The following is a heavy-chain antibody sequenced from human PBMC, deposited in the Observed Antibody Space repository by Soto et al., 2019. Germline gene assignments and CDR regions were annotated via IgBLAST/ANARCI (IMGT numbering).Heavy chain of an antibody. J-gene: IGHJ6*02. CDR3: AIDRPARPERDYYYYAMEA. V-gene: IGHV3-21*01. CDR1: GFTFSSYS. D-gene: IGHD6-6*01. Sequence: PGGSLRLSCAASGFTFSSYSMNWVRQAPGKGLEWVSSISSSSSYIYYADSVKGRFTISRDNATNSLYLQMNSLRAEDTAVYYCAIDRPARPERDYYYYAMEAWGQGTTVNVSS. CDR2: ISSSSSYI.